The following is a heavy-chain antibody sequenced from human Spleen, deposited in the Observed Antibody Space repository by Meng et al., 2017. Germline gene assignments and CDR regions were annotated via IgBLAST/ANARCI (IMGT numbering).Heavy chain of an antibody. CDR2: INHSGST. V-gene: IGHV4-34*01. Sequence: SETLSLTCVVSGGSFSDYYWSWIRQPPGKGLEWIGEINHSGSTNYNPSLESRVTISVDTSKNQFSLKMSSVTAADTAVYYCARAHASQPPGFDSWGQGTLVTVSS. D-gene: IGHD1-14*01. CDR3: ARAHASQPPGFDS. CDR1: GGSFSDYY. J-gene: IGHJ4*02.